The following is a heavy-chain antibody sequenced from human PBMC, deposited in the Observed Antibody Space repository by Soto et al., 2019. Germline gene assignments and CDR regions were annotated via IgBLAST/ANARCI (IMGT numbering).Heavy chain of an antibody. CDR1: GYNFTRYE. CDR2: ISVFNGNT. CDR3: ARDARGITIFGVVVIMDV. Sequence: QVQLVQSGAEVKKPGASVKVSCKASGYNFTRYEITWVRQAPGQGLEWMGWISVFNGNTNYAEKFQGRVTITTDTSTITAYLEVRSLRSDDTAVDFCARDARGITIFGVVVIMDVWGKGTTVTVSS. J-gene: IGHJ6*03. V-gene: IGHV1-18*04. D-gene: IGHD3-3*01.